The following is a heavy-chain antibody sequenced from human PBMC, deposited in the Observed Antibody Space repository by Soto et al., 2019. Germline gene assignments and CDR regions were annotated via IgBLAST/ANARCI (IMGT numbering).Heavy chain of an antibody. CDR3: ATLSSSWYGISWFDP. V-gene: IGHV4-39*01. CDR1: GGSISSSSYY. CDR2: IYYSGST. Sequence: NPSETLSLTCTVSGGSISSSSYYWGWIRQPPGKGLEWIGSIYYSGSTYYNPSLKSRVTISVDTSKNQFSLKLSSVTAADTAVYYCATLSSSWYGISWFDPWGQGTLVTVSS. D-gene: IGHD6-13*01. J-gene: IGHJ5*02.